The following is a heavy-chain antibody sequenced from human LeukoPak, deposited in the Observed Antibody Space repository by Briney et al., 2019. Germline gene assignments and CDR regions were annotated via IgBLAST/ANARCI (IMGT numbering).Heavy chain of an antibody. CDR2: IRYDGSNK. CDR3: ARDEGRGYSYGEFDY. J-gene: IGHJ4*02. V-gene: IGHV3-30*02. CDR1: GFTFSSYG. Sequence: GALRLSCAASGFTFSSYGMEWVRQAPGKGLEWVAFIRYDGSNKYYSDSVKGRFTISRDNAKNSLYLQMNSLRAEDTAVYYCARDEGRGYSYGEFDYWGQGTLVTVSS. D-gene: IGHD5-18*01.